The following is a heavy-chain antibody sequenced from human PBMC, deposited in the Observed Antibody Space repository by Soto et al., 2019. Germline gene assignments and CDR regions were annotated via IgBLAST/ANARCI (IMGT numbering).Heavy chain of an antibody. V-gene: IGHV3-48*02. CDR1: GFTFSDYS. J-gene: IGHJ3*02. Sequence: GGSLRLSCAASGFTFSDYSMNWVRQAPGKGLEWISYITASSIAFHADSVTGRFTISSDSAKNSLYLHMNSLRDEDTAVYYCVRDYIYAFDIWGQGTMVTVSS. CDR3: VRDYIYAFDI. CDR2: ITASSIA. D-gene: IGHD2-21*01.